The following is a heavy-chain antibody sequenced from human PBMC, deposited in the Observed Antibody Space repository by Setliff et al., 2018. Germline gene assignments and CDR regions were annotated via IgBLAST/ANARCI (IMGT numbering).Heavy chain of an antibody. V-gene: IGHV4-4*02. CDR1: GGSISSSNW. Sequence: SETLSLTCAVSGGSISSSNWWSWVRQPPGKGLEWIGEIYHSGSTYYNPSLKSRVTISVDTSKNQFSLKLSSVTAADTAMYYCARSRSNFWSGYFNWFDPWGQGTLVTVSS. J-gene: IGHJ5*02. CDR2: IYHSGST. D-gene: IGHD3-3*01. CDR3: ARSRSNFWSGYFNWFDP.